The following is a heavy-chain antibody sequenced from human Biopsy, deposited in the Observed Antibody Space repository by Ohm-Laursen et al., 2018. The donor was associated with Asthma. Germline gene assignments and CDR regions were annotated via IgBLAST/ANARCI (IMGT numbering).Heavy chain of an antibody. D-gene: IGHD5-18*01. J-gene: IGHJ4*02. V-gene: IGHV3-23*01. CDR1: GFTFSSYA. Sequence: GSLRLSCAASGFTFSSYAMSWVRQAPGKGLEWVSAISGSGGSTYYADSVKGRFTISRDNSKNTLSLQMNSLRDEDTAVYYCARFKRGYSYGYAGVFDYWGQGTLVTVSS. CDR2: ISGSGGST. CDR3: ARFKRGYSYGYAGVFDY.